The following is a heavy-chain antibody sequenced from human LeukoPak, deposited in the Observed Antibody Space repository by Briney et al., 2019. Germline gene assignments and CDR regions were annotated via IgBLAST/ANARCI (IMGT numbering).Heavy chain of an antibody. D-gene: IGHD1-26*01. CDR1: GFTLSEYD. J-gene: IGHJ4*02. CDR2: IGSAGDT. V-gene: IGHV3-13*01. CDR3: IRGRYIGSYFID. Sequence: PGGSLRLSCAASGFTLSEYDMHCVRQPTGKGLEWVSVIGSAGDTYYSDSVKGRFTISRENAKNSLDLQMNSLRAEDTALYYCIRGRYIGSYFIDRGQGILVTVAP.